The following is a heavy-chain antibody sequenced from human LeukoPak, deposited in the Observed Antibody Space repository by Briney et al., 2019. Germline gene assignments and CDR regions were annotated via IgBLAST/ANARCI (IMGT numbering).Heavy chain of an antibody. Sequence: PGGSLRLSCSASGFSFSTYWMSWVRQTPETGLEFVANIDRDGSVRNYMDSLRGRSTISRDNAKKSMYLEINSLRADDTAVYYCAGDPGSSSFDLWGRGALVTVSS. CDR3: AGDPGSSSFDL. V-gene: IGHV3-7*01. CDR2: IDRDGSVR. D-gene: IGHD6-13*01. CDR1: GFSFSTYW. J-gene: IGHJ4*02.